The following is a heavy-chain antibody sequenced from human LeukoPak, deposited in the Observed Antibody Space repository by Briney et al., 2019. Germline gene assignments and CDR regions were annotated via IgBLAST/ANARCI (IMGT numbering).Heavy chain of an antibody. CDR2: ISGNGDTI. J-gene: IGHJ4*02. CDR1: GFAFSTYA. D-gene: IGHD5-24*01. Sequence: PGGCLRLSCAASGFAFSTYAMQWVRQAPEKGLEYVSGISGNGDTIYYADSVKGRFTMSRDNSRNTLYLQMGSLRPEDTAVYYCARDGKATNDYWGQGTLVAVSS. V-gene: IGHV3-64*02. CDR3: ARDGKATNDY.